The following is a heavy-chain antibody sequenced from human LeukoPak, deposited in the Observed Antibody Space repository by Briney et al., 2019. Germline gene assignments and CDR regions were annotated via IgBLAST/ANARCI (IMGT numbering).Heavy chain of an antibody. Sequence: GGSLRLSCAASGFIFSSYYMAWVRQAPGKGLEWVANIKPDGSDTYYVDSVKGRFTISRDNAKNSLFLQMNSLRDEDTAVYYCARDPGPSIPAWGAFDIWGQGTKVTVFS. V-gene: IGHV3-7*01. CDR1: GFIFSSYY. CDR3: ARDPGPSIPAWGAFDI. D-gene: IGHD6-6*01. J-gene: IGHJ3*02. CDR2: IKPDGSDT.